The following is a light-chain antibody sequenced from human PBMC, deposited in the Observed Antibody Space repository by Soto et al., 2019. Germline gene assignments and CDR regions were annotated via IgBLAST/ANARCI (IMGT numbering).Light chain of an antibody. Sequence: EIVMTQSPDTLSVSPGERATLSCRASQSVSTNLAWYQQKPGPAPRLLIYGASNRATGIPARFSGSASGTEFTLSISSLQSEDFAVYHGQQYNNWPYTFGQGTVLEIK. CDR2: GAS. J-gene: IGKJ2*01. CDR1: QSVSTN. CDR3: QQYNNWPYT. V-gene: IGKV3-15*01.